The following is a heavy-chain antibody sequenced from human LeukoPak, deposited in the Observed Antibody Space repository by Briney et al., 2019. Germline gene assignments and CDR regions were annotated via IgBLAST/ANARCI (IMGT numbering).Heavy chain of an antibody. J-gene: IGHJ6*03. CDR1: GGSISSGGYC. CDR3: ARDHSYYYYMDV. CDR2: IYYSGST. V-gene: IGHV4-31*11. Sequence: SQTLSLTCAVSGGSISSGGYCWSWIRQHPGKGLEWIGYIYYSGSTYYNPSLKSRVTISVDTSKNQFSLKLSSVTAADTAVYYCARDHSYYYYMDVWGKGTTVTVSS.